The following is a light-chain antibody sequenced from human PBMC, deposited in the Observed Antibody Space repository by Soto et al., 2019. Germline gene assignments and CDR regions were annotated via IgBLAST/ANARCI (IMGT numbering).Light chain of an antibody. Sequence: IVLSQSPGTLFFSPGGRATLSCRASQSVSSTYLAWYQQKPGQAPRLLIYGASTRATAIPARFSGSGSGTEFTLTISSLQSEDFAVYYCQQYNNRPPLTFGGGTKVDNK. CDR3: QQYNNRPPLT. V-gene: IGKV3-15*01. J-gene: IGKJ4*01. CDR1: QSVSSTY. CDR2: GAS.